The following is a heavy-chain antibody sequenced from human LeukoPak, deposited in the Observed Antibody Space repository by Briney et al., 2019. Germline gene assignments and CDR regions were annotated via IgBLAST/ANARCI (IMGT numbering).Heavy chain of an antibody. D-gene: IGHD2-15*01. CDR2: IYPGDSDT. J-gene: IGHJ3*02. Sequence: GESLKISCKGSGYSFTSYWIGWVRQMPGKGLEWMGIIYPGDSDTRYSPSFQGQVTISADKSISTANLQWSSLKASDTAMYYCARLAGDIVGGTTYAFDIWGQGTMVTVSS. V-gene: IGHV5-51*01. CDR1: GYSFTSYW. CDR3: ARLAGDIVGGTTYAFDI.